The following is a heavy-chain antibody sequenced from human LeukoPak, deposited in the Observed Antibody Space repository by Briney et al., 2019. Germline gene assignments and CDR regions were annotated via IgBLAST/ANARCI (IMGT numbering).Heavy chain of an antibody. Sequence: GGSLRLSCAASGFSFSDYAMHWARQAPGKGLEWAALISDDGSKKYYADSVKGRFTVSRDNSKKTLYLQMISLRAEDTAVYYCAKDPAGSGTYYSHFWGQGTLGAVAS. J-gene: IGHJ4*02. CDR3: AKDPAGSGTYYSHF. CDR1: GFSFSDYA. V-gene: IGHV3-30*18. CDR2: ISDDGSKK. D-gene: IGHD3-10*01.